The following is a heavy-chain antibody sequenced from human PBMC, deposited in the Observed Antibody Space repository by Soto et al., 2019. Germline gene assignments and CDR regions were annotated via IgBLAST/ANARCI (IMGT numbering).Heavy chain of an antibody. CDR1: GYTLTELS. CDR3: ATGPPIDTAMVKFDY. D-gene: IGHD5-18*01. CDR2: FDPEDGET. Sequence: ASVKVSCKVSGYTLTELSMHWVRQAPGKGLEWMGGFDPEDGETIYAQKFQGRVTMTEDTSTDTAYMELSRLRSEDTAVNYCATGPPIDTAMVKFDYWGQGTLVTFSS. J-gene: IGHJ4*02. V-gene: IGHV1-24*01.